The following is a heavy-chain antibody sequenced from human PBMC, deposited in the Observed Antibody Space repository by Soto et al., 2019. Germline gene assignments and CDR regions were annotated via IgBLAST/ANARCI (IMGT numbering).Heavy chain of an antibody. Sequence: GGSLRLSFAASGFTFSNYNMNWVRQASGKGLEWVSYISSSSSIIHYADSVKGRFTISRDNAKNSLYLQMNSLRAEDTAVYYCARDDYPYYYDSSGYHFDYWGQGT. CDR1: GFTFSNYN. J-gene: IGHJ4*02. CDR2: ISSSSSII. D-gene: IGHD3-22*01. V-gene: IGHV3-48*01. CDR3: ARDDYPYYYDSSGYHFDY.